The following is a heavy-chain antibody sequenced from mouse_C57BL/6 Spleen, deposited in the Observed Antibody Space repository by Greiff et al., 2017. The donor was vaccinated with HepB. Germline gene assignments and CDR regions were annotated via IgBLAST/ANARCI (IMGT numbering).Heavy chain of an antibody. Sequence: DVHLVESEGGLVQPGSSMKLSCTASGFTFSDYYMAWVRQVPEKGLEWVANINYDGSSTYYLDSLKSRFIISRDNAKNILYLQMSSLKSEDTATYYCARDGSSLYYGNWYFDVWGTGTTVTVSS. CDR1: GFTFSDYY. CDR2: INYDGSST. D-gene: IGHD2-1*01. CDR3: ARDGSSLYYGNWYFDV. V-gene: IGHV5-16*01. J-gene: IGHJ1*03.